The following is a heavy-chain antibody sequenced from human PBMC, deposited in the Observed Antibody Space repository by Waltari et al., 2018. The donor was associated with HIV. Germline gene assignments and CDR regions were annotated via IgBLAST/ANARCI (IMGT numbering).Heavy chain of an antibody. CDR3: AREGIVAAPFDF. D-gene: IGHD2-15*01. J-gene: IGHJ4*02. CDR1: GFIFRDFA. V-gene: IGHV3-30*01. CDR2: ISRDGSSK. Sequence: QVQLVESGGGLVQPGGSLRLSCAASGFIFRDFAIHWVRQDPGKGLEWVAVISRDGSSKYYADSVQGRFTISRDNSKNSLHLHMNSLRPKDTAVYYCAREGIVAAPFDFWGLGTLVTVSS.